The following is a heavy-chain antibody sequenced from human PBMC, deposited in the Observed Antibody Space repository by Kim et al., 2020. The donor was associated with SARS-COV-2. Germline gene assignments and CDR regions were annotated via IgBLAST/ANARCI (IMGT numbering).Heavy chain of an antibody. V-gene: IGHV4-39*01. D-gene: IGHD6-13*01. CDR3: ARAIAAAGYVWFDP. CDR1: GGSISSSSYY. J-gene: IGHJ5*02. CDR2: IYYSGST. Sequence: SETLSLTCTVSGGSISSSSYYWGWIRQPPGKWLEWIGSIYYSGSTYYNPSLKSRVTISVDTSKNQFSLKLSSVTAADTAVYYCARAIAAAGYVWFDPWGQGTLVTVSS.